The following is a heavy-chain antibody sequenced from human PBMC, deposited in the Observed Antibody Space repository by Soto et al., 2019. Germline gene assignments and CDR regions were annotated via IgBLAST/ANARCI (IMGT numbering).Heavy chain of an antibody. CDR3: GRGPSPRAPAGGTPYYYAMDV. V-gene: IGHV1-8*02. Sequence: ASVKVSCKASGYDFTAYDINWVRQASGQGLEWMGWMNPINGATGSTRRFQGRVSMTRNTATGTAYLELTSLRSDDSAVYYCGRGPSPRAPAGGTPYYYAMDVWGQGTTVTVSS. CDR1: GYDFTAYD. CDR2: MNPINGAT. J-gene: IGHJ6*02. D-gene: IGHD6-13*01.